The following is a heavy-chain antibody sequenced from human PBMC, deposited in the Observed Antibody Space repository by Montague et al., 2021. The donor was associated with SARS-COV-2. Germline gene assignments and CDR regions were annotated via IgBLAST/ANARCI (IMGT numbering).Heavy chain of an antibody. J-gene: IGHJ6*02. CDR1: GGSISGYY. D-gene: IGHD2-8*01. Sequence: SETLSLTCTVSGGSISGYYWNWIRQSPGKGLEWIGYIYYSGSTKXNPFLESRVTVSVDRSKNQVSLKLSSVTPADTAVYYCARLLRSCSNGVCRTYYYYAMDVWGQGTTVTVSS. CDR3: ARLLRSCSNGVCRTYYYYAMDV. V-gene: IGHV4-59*01. CDR2: IYYSGST.